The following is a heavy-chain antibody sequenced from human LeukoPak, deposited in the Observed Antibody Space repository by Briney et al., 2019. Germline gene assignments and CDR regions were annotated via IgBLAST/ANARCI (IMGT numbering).Heavy chain of an antibody. D-gene: IGHD5-18*01. CDR3: ARGFRGTAMAIVDY. Sequence: PSETLSLTCAVYGGSFSGYYWSWIRQPPGKGLEWIGEINHSGSTNYNPSLKSRVTISVDTSKNQFSLKLSSVTAADTAVYYCARGFRGTAMAIVDYWGQGTLVTVSS. V-gene: IGHV4-34*01. J-gene: IGHJ4*02. CDR2: INHSGST. CDR1: GGSFSGYY.